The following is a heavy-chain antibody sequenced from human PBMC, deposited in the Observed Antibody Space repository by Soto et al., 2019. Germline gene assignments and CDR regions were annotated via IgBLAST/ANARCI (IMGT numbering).Heavy chain of an antibody. D-gene: IGHD4-17*01. J-gene: IGHJ4*02. V-gene: IGHV1-18*04. CDR2: ISGYNGNT. CDR1: GYTFTSHG. CDR3: TRWAGQTHEYGGPLDN. Sequence: QVQLVQSGAEVKKPGASVKVSCKASGYTFTSHGISWVRQAPGQGPEWMGWISGYNGNTNYAQKVHGRVTMTTDTSTSTAYMELRSLTSDDTAVYYCTRWAGQTHEYGGPLDNWGQGTLVTVSS.